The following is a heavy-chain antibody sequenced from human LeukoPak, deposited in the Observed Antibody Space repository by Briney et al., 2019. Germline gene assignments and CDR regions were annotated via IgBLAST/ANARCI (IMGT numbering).Heavy chain of an antibody. CDR2: INHSGST. CDR3: ARDPYSSSSRLYYFDY. D-gene: IGHD6-6*01. Sequence: SETLSLTCAVYGGSFSGYYWSWIRQPPGKGLEWIGEINHSGSTNYNPSLKSRVTISVDTSKNQFSLKLSSVTAADTAVYYCARDPYSSSSRLYYFDYWGQGTLVTVSS. V-gene: IGHV4-34*01. J-gene: IGHJ4*02. CDR1: GGSFSGYY.